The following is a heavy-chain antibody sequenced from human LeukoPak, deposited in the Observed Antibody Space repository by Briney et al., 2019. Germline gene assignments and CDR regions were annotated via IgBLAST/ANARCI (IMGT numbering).Heavy chain of an antibody. D-gene: IGHD2-15*01. CDR2: IYYSGST. Sequence: PSETLSLTCTVSGGSISSYYWSWIRQPPGKGLEWIGYIYYSGSTNYNPSLKSRVTISEDTSKNQFSLKLSSVTAADTAVYYCARQEAICSGGSCYHGTNWFDPWGQGTLVTVSS. CDR1: GGSISSYY. V-gene: IGHV4-59*08. CDR3: ARQEAICSGGSCYHGTNWFDP. J-gene: IGHJ5*02.